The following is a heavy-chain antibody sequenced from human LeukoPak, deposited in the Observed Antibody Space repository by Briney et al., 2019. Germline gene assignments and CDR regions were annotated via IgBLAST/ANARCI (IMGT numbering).Heavy chain of an antibody. Sequence: SETLSLTCTVSGGSISSYYWGWIRQPPGKGLEWIGSIYYSGSTYYNPSLKSRVTISVDTSRNQFSLKLSSVTAADTAVYYCARETTILGAFDIWGQGTMVTVSS. CDR2: IYYSGST. J-gene: IGHJ3*02. CDR1: GGSISSYY. V-gene: IGHV4-39*07. D-gene: IGHD5-12*01. CDR3: ARETTILGAFDI.